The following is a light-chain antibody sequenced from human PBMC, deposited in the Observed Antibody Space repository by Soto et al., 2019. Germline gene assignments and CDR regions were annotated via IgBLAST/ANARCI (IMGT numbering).Light chain of an antibody. V-gene: IGKV3D-15*01. CDR1: QSIRSH. CDR2: GAT. J-gene: IGKJ4*01. Sequence: EIVMTQSPATLSVSPGESATLSCRASQSIRSHLAWYQLRPGQAPRVLIFGATYRATGIPARFSGSGSGTEFNLTISSLQSEDFAVYFCQQYDDWLRLTFGGGTKVEIK. CDR3: QQYDDWLRLT.